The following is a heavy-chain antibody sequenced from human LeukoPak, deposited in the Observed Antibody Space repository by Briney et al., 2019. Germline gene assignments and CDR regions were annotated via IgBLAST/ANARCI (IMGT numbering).Heavy chain of an antibody. CDR2: IYYSGST. V-gene: IGHV4-39*01. J-gene: IGHJ4*02. CDR3: ARGRTLNPDSSGSTEDY. CDR1: GGSISSSSYY. Sequence: PSETLSLTCTVSGGSISSSSYYWGWIRQPPGKGLEWIGSIYYSGSTYYNPSLKSRVTISVDTSKKQFSLKLSSVTAADTAVYYCARGRTLNPDSSGSTEDYWGQGTLVTVSS. D-gene: IGHD3-22*01.